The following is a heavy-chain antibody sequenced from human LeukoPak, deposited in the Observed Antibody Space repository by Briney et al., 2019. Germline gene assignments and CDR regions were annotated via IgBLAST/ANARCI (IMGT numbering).Heavy chain of an antibody. CDR2: ITTNSGGT. D-gene: IGHD3-22*01. V-gene: IGHV1-2*02. J-gene: IGHJ4*02. CDR3: ARGPGYYDSSGYYFDY. Sequence: GASVKVSCKASGYTFTGYYMHWVRQAPGQGLEWMGWITTNSGGTNYAQKFQGRATMTRDTSISTAYMELSRLRSDDTAVYYCARGPGYYDSSGYYFDYWGQGTLVTVSS. CDR1: GYTFTGYY.